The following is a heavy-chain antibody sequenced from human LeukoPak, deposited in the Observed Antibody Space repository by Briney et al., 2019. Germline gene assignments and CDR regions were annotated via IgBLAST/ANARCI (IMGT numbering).Heavy chain of an antibody. CDR2: IHFSGST. J-gene: IGHJ4*02. CDR1: GGSTSSYY. Sequence: SETLSLTCTVSGGSTSSYYWSWIRQSPGKGLEWIGYIHFSGSTNYNPSLKSRVTISVDTSKNQFSLKLSSVTAADTAVYYCARGGGGSWYGTVDYWGQGTLVTVSS. D-gene: IGHD6-13*01. CDR3: ARGGGGSWYGTVDY. V-gene: IGHV4-59*01.